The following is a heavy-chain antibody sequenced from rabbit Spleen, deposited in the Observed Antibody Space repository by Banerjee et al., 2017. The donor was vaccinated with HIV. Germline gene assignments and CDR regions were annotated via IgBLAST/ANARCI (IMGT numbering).Heavy chain of an antibody. J-gene: IGHJ2*01. CDR2: IWTGNGDT. V-gene: IGHV1S45*01. D-gene: IGHD2-1*01. CDR1: GFSFNGGYD. Sequence: QEQLEESGGDLVKPEGSLTLTCTASGFSFNGGYDMCWVRQAPGKGLEWIACIWTGNGDTCYANWVNGRFTISKTSSTTVTLQMTSLTAADTATYFCARGGPAGDWNGFDPWGPGTLVTVS. CDR3: ARGGPAGDWNGFDP.